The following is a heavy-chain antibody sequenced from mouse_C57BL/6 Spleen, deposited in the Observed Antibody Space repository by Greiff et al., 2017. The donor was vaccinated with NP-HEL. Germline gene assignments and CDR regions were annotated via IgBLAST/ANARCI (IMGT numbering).Heavy chain of an antibody. CDR1: GFTFSSYA. CDR2: ISDGGSYT. D-gene: IGHD1-1*01. V-gene: IGHV5-4*01. CDR3: ARDPSYYYGSSNYFDY. J-gene: IGHJ2*01. Sequence: DVQLAESGGGLVKPGGSLKLSCAAPGFTFSSYAMSWVRQTPEKRLEWVATISDGGSYTYYPDNVKGRFTISRDNAKNNLYLQMSHLKSEDTAMYYCARDPSYYYGSSNYFDYWGQGTTLTVSS.